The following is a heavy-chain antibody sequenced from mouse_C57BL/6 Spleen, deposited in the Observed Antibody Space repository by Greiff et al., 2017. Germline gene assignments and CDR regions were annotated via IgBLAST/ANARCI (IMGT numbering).Heavy chain of an antibody. CDR3: ARAASNWDDFDY. V-gene: IGHV14-3*01. CDR1: GFNIKNTY. J-gene: IGHJ2*01. CDR2: IDPANGNT. Sequence: EVKVVESVAELVRPGASVKLSCTASGFNIKNTYMHWVKQRPEQGLEWIGRIDPANGNTKYAPKFQGKATITADTSSNTAYLQLSSLTSEDTAIYYCARAASNWDDFDYWGQGTTLTVSS. D-gene: IGHD4-1*01.